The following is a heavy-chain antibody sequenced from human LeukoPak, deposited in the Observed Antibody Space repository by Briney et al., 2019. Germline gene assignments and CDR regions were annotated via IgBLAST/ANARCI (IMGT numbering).Heavy chain of an antibody. CDR1: GYSFTSYW. CDR3: ARGVVVGSRHFDY. D-gene: IGHD2-2*01. V-gene: IGHV5-51*01. CDR2: IYPGGSDT. J-gene: IGHJ4*02. Sequence: GASLQISCRGSGYSFTSYWIGWVRQMPGKGLEGMGIIYPGGSDTRYSPSFQGQVTISADKSISTAYLQWSSLKASDTAMYYCARGVVVGSRHFDYWGQGTLVTVSS.